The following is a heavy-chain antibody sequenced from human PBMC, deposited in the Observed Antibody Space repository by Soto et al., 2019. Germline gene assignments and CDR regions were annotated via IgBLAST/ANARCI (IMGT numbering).Heavy chain of an antibody. CDR3: ARSAGWYAVHS. CDR1: GDSFSSPYY. CDR2: VFHTGTT. D-gene: IGHD6-19*01. Sequence: QVQLQESGPGLVKPSGTLSLTCAVSGDSFSSPYYWCWVRQPPGKGLEWIGEVFHTGTTSYNPSLRSRVTISMDKSNNQFSLDLSSVTAAETAVYYCARSAGWYAVHSWGPGTLVIVSS. J-gene: IGHJ4*02. V-gene: IGHV4-4*02.